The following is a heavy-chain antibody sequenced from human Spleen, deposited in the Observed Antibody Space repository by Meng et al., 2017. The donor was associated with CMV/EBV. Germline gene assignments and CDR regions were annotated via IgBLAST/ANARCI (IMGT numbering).Heavy chain of an antibody. CDR2: IYYSGST. Sequence: SISRNRYCWGWIRQPPVKGRAWIGSIYYSGSTSYNPSLKSRVTISVYTSKNQFSLKLSSVTAADTAVYYCARNENLNRYVSHNWFDPWGQGSLVTVSS. D-gene: IGHD3-16*01. CDR1: SISRNRYC. CDR3: ARNENLNRYVSHNWFDP. V-gene: IGHV4-39*07. J-gene: IGHJ5*02.